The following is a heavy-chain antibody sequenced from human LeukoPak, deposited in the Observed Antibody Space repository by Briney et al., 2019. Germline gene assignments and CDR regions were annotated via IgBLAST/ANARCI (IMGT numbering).Heavy chain of an antibody. V-gene: IGHV3-64*01. Sequence: GGSLRLSCAASGFTFSSYAMHWVRQAPGKGLEYVSAISSNGGSTYYANSVKGRFTISRDNSKNTLYLQMGSLRAEDMAVYYCARGNGGSYYGGAFDIWGQGTMVTVSS. J-gene: IGHJ3*02. CDR3: ARGNGGSYYGGAFDI. CDR1: GFTFSSYA. D-gene: IGHD1-26*01. CDR2: ISSNGGST.